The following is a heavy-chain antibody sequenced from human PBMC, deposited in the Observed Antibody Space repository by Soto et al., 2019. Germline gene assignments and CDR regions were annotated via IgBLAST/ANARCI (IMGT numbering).Heavy chain of an antibody. CDR3: ARADLGRLPRRADYYYAMDV. J-gene: IGHJ6*02. D-gene: IGHD2-15*01. V-gene: IGHV3-13*05. CDR2: LGAARDP. Sequence: EVQLVESGGGSVQPGESLRLSCAASGFSFRDYDMHWVRQRKGKGLEWVSALGAARDPYYVGSVKGRFSVSRDNAQNSLLLQMNTLRVDDTAVYFCARADLGRLPRRADYYYAMDVWGRGTTVTVSS. CDR1: GFSFRDYD.